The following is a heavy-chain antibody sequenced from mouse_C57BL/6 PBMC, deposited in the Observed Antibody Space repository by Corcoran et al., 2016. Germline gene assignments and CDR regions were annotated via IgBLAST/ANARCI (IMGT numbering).Heavy chain of an antibody. V-gene: IGHV1-26*01. Sequence: EVQLQQSGPELVTPGASVTISCKASGSTFTDYYMNWVKQSHGKSLEWIGDITPNNGGTSYNQKFKGKATLTVDKSSSTAYMELRSLTSEDSAVYYCAREDYDYFDYWGQGTTLTVSS. CDR3: AREDYDYFDY. CDR2: ITPNNGGT. J-gene: IGHJ2*01. D-gene: IGHD2-4*01. CDR1: GSTFTDYY.